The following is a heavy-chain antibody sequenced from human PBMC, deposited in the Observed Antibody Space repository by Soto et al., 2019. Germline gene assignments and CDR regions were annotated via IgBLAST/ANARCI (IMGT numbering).Heavy chain of an antibody. D-gene: IGHD3-22*01. J-gene: IGHJ4*02. CDR1: GGTCSIYA. Sequence: SVKVSCKASGGTCSIYAISCVRQSPVQWLDWMGGIIPIFGTANYAQKFQGRVTITADESTSTAYMELSSLRSEDTAVYYCAREGGYYYDSSGYYRPHFDYWGQGTLVTVSS. V-gene: IGHV1-69*13. CDR2: IIPIFGTA. CDR3: AREGGYYYDSSGYYRPHFDY.